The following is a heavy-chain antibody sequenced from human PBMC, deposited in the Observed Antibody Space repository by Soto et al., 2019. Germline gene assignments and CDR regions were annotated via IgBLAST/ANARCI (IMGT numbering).Heavy chain of an antibody. CDR3: ARDERVTAAFYYYYGMDV. V-gene: IGHV1-18*01. J-gene: IGHJ6*02. CDR1: GYTFTSYG. CDR2: ISAYNGNT. D-gene: IGHD2-21*02. Sequence: QVQLVQSGAEVKKPGASVKVSCKASGYTFTSYGISWVRQAPGQGLEWMGWISAYNGNTNYAQKLQGRVTMTTDTSTSTAYMELRSLRSDDTAVYYCARDERVTAAFYYYYGMDVWGQGTTVTVSS.